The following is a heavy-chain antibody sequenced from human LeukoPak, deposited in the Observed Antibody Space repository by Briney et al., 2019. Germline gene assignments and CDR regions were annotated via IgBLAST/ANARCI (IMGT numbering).Heavy chain of an antibody. CDR2: IRYDGSNK. J-gene: IGHJ4*02. D-gene: IGHD2-2*01. V-gene: IGHV3-30*02. Sequence: GSLSLSCAASGFTFSSYGMHWVRPAPGKGLEWVAFIRYDGSNKYYADSVKGRFTISRDNSKNTLYLQMNSLRAEDTAVYYCAKVFGGGYCSSTSCYLDYWGQGTLVTVSS. CDR1: GFTFSSYG. CDR3: AKVFGGGYCSSTSCYLDY.